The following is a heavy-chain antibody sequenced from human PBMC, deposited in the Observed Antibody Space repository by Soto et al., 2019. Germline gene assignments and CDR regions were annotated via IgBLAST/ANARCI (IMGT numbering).Heavy chain of an antibody. Sequence: GESLKISCKGSGYSFTNYWIGWMRQMPGEGLEWMGIINPGDSDTRYSPSFQGQVTISVDKSINTAYLQWSSLKASDTAMYYCATHGPSILRGVDVWGQGTTVT. CDR1: GYSFTNYW. CDR2: INPGDSDT. V-gene: IGHV5-51*01. CDR3: ATHGPSILRGVDV. J-gene: IGHJ6*02. D-gene: IGHD1-26*01.